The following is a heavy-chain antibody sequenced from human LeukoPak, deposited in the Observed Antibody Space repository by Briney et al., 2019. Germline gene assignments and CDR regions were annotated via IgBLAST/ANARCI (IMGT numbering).Heavy chain of an antibody. V-gene: IGHV4-34*01. D-gene: IGHD2-21*01. Sequence: ASETLSLTCAVYSWSFSGYYWNWIRQPPGKGLEWVGEINHSGSTNYNPSPKSRGTILVNTSKKHFPQKLIAVTAADTAVYYCERGRALFDWGQGTLVTVSS. CDR1: SWSFSGYY. CDR3: ERGRALFD. CDR2: INHSGST. J-gene: IGHJ4*02.